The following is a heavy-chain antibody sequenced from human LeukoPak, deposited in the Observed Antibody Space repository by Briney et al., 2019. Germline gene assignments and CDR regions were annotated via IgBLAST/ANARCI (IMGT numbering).Heavy chain of an antibody. Sequence: PGGSLRLSCAASGFTFSSYGMHWVRQAPGKGLEWVAVISYDGSNKYYADSVKGRFTFSRDNSKNTLYLQMNSLRAEDTAVYYCARGEDGGFGGSLGYWGQGTLVTVSS. CDR1: GFTFSSYG. CDR3: ARGEDGGFGGSLGY. J-gene: IGHJ4*02. V-gene: IGHV3-30*03. CDR2: ISYDGSNK. D-gene: IGHD3-10*01.